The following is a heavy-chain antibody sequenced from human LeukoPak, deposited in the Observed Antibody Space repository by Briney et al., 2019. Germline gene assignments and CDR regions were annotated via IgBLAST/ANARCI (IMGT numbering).Heavy chain of an antibody. CDR2: INPNSGRT. CDR3: ARGTYYDSSAYSGVRLFDY. J-gene: IGHJ4*02. CDR1: GYNFTGYC. Sequence: ASVKVSCKASGYNFTGYCIHWVRQAPGQGLEWMGWINPNSGRTNYAQKFQGRVTMTGDTSISTAYMELTRLTSDDTAVYYCARGTYYDSSAYSGVRLFDYWGQGTLVTVSS. V-gene: IGHV1-2*02. D-gene: IGHD3-22*01.